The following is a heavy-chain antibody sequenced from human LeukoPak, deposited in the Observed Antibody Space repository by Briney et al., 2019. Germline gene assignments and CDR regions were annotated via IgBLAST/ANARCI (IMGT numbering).Heavy chain of an antibody. CDR3: ARLSGSWAFDV. Sequence: GESLKISCKGSGYSFTSYWIGWVRQMPGKGLEWMGIIYPGGSDTRFSPSFQGQVTISADKSISSAYLQWSSLKASDSAIYYCARLSGSWAFDVWGQGTVVTVSS. D-gene: IGHD1-26*01. CDR2: IYPGGSDT. J-gene: IGHJ3*01. CDR1: GYSFTSYW. V-gene: IGHV5-51*01.